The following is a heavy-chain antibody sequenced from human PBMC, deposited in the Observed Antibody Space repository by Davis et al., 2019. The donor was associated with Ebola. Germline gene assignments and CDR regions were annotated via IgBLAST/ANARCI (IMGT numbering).Heavy chain of an antibody. D-gene: IGHD5-12*01. J-gene: IGHJ3*02. CDR2: INPNDGRT. CDR3: TTPGGQDSGYDVFDI. CDR1: ADIFRRHG. Sequence: ASSMVSCNTSADIFRRHGISWVRQAPGQGLEWMGTINPNDGRTIYAQKFQGRVTVTRDTSTTTVYMDLSSLRSEDTALYYCTTPGGQDSGYDVFDIWGQGTMVTVSS. V-gene: IGHV1-46*03.